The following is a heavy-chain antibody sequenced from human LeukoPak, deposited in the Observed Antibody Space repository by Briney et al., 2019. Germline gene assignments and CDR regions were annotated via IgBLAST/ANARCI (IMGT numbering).Heavy chain of an antibody. CDR3: TTDGGGFPETYGY. D-gene: IGHD3-16*01. CDR2: IKSKTDGGTT. J-gene: IGHJ4*02. Sequence: GGSLRLSRAASGFNFSNAWMSWVRQAPGKGLEWVGRIKSKTDGGTTDYAAPVKGRFTISRDDSKNTLYLQMNSLKTEDTAVYYCTTDGGGFPETYGYWGQGTLVTVSS. V-gene: IGHV3-15*01. CDR1: GFNFSNAW.